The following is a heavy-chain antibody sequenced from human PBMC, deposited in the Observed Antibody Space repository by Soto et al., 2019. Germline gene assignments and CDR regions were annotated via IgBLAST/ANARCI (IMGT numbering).Heavy chain of an antibody. J-gene: IGHJ4*02. V-gene: IGHV3-74*01. D-gene: IGHD4-17*01. CDR1: GFTFSNYW. CDR2: INSVGSST. Sequence: EAHLVESGGGLVQPGGSLRLSCAASGFTFSNYWIHWVRQAPGKGLVWVSRINSVGSSTNYADSVKGRFTISRDNAKNTVYLQMNSLRAEDTAMFYCASSARGSYGDYSWGQGTLVTVSP. CDR3: ASSARGSYGDYS.